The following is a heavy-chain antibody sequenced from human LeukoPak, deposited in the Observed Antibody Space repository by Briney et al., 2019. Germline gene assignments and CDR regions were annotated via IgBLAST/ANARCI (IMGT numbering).Heavy chain of an antibody. Sequence: GGSLRLSCVASGFTFSSYWMSWDRQAPGKGLEWVANIKQDGSEKNYVDSVKGRFTISRDNSKNTQYLQMNSLRAEDTAIYYCAKIVMWGRNWFDPWGQGTLVTVSA. V-gene: IGHV3-7*03. CDR1: GFTFSSYW. J-gene: IGHJ5*02. CDR3: AKIVMWGRNWFDP. CDR2: IKQDGSEK. D-gene: IGHD2/OR15-2a*01.